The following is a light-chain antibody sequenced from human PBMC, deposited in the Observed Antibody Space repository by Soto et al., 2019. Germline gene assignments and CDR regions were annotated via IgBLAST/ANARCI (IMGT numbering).Light chain of an antibody. CDR3: GTWDSSLSAGV. CDR2: DNN. Sequence: QSVLTQPPSVSAAPGQKVTISCSGSSSNIGNNYVSWYQQLPGTAPKLFIYDNNKRPSGIPDRFSGSKSGTSATLGITGLPTGDEADYYCGTWDSSLSAGVLGGGTKLTVL. CDR1: SSNIGNNY. V-gene: IGLV1-51*01. J-gene: IGLJ2*01.